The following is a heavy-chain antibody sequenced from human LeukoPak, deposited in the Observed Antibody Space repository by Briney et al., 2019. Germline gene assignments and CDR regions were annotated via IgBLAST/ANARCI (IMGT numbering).Heavy chain of an antibody. CDR2: IIPIFGTA. CDR1: GGTFSSYA. CDR3: ARGAAAGTYYYYYMDV. D-gene: IGHD6-13*01. Sequence: ASVKVFCKASGGTFSSYAISWVRQAPGQGLEWMGGIIPIFGTANYAQKFQGRVTITTDESTSTAYMELSSLRSEDTAVYYCARGAAAGTYYYYYMDVWGKGTTVTVSS. V-gene: IGHV1-69*05. J-gene: IGHJ6*03.